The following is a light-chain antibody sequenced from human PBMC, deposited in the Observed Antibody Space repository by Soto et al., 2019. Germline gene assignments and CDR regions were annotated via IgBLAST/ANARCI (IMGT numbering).Light chain of an antibody. V-gene: IGLV2-14*01. CDR2: EIN. J-gene: IGLJ2*01. CDR1: SSDVGGYKY. Sequence: QSALTQPASVSGSPGQSITISCTGVSSDVGGYKYVSWYQQHPGKAPKVMIYEINKRPSGVSDRFSGSKSGKTASLTISGLQVEDEADYYSSSYTSSNKVFGGGTKVTVL. CDR3: SSYTSSNKV.